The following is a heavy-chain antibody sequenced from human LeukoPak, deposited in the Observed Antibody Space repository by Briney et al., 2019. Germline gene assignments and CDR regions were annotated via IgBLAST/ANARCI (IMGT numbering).Heavy chain of an antibody. CDR3: ARLEGWELQYYFDY. CDR1: GGSISSYY. D-gene: IGHD1-26*01. CDR2: IYYSGST. V-gene: IGHV4-59*01. Sequence: SETLSLTCTVSGGSISSYYWSWIRQAPGKGLEWIGYIYYSGSTNYNPSLKSRVTISVDTSKNQFSLKLSSVTAADTAVYYCARLEGWELQYYFDYWGPGTLVTVSS. J-gene: IGHJ4*02.